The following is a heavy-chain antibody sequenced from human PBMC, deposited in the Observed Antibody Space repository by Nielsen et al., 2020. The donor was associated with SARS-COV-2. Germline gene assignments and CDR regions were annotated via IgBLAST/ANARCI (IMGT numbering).Heavy chain of an antibody. CDR3: ARHPREDYYYGMDV. CDR2: IYSGGST. D-gene: IGHD1-26*01. V-gene: IGHV3-53*01. Sequence: GESLKISCAASGFTVSSNYMSWVRQAPGKGLEWVSVIYSGGSTYYADSVKGRFTISRDNSKNTPYLQMNSLRAEDTAVYYCARHPREDYYYGMDVWGQGTTVTVSS. CDR1: GFTVSSNY. J-gene: IGHJ6*02.